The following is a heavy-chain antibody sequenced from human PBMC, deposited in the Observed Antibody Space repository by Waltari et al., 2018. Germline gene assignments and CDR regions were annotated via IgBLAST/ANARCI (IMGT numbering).Heavy chain of an antibody. V-gene: IGHV3-49*04. CDR3: TREDDGNDSGAFDL. D-gene: IGHD5-12*01. J-gene: IGHJ3*01. CDR2: IRSNDYTGGT. CDR1: GFTFRNYA. Sequence: EVQLVESGGDMVQPGRSLRLSCTGSGFTFRNYAINWVRQAPGKGLEWVGFIRSNDYTGGTSFAASVGGRFTSSSDDSKRTAYLQMNALQTDDSATYYCTREDDGNDSGAFDLWGQGTLVTVSS.